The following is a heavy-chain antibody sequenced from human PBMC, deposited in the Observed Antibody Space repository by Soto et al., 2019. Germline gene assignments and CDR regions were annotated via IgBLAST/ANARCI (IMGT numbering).Heavy chain of an antibody. J-gene: IGHJ4*02. V-gene: IGHV4-38-2*01. CDR3: ARPRVAAAGHYFDY. D-gene: IGHD6-13*01. Sequence: SETLSLACAVSGYSISSGYYWGWIRQPPGKGLECIGSIYHSGSTYYNPSLKSRVTISVDTSKNQFSLKLSSVTAADTAVYYCARPRVAAAGHYFDYWGQGILVTVSS. CDR2: IYHSGST. CDR1: GYSISSGYY.